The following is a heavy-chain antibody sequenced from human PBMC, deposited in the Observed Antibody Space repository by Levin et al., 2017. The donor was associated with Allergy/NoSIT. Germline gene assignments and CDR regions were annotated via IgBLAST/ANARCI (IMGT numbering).Heavy chain of an antibody. V-gene: IGHV3-64*01. CDR3: ARRFGDYSGFDY. Sequence: PGGSLRLSCAASGFTFSSYAMHWVRQAPGEGLEYVSAISGSGGNTYYANSVKGRFTISRDNSKNTLYLQMGSLRAEDMAVYYCARRFGDYSGFDYWGQGTLVTVSS. CDR1: GFTFSSYA. J-gene: IGHJ4*02. D-gene: IGHD4-17*01. CDR2: ISGSGGNT.